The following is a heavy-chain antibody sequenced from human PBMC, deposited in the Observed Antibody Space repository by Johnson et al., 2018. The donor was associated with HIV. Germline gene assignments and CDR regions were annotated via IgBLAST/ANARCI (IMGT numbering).Heavy chain of an antibody. CDR3: ARDGWGSRGWDDAFDI. V-gene: IGHV3-48*03. CDR1: GFTFSSYE. J-gene: IGHJ3*02. D-gene: IGHD6-19*01. CDR2: ISSSGSTI. Sequence: VQLVESGGGLVQPGGSLRLSCAASGFTFSSYEMNWVRQAPGKGLEWVSYISSSGSTIYYADSVKGRFTISRDNSKNTLYLQMNSLRAEDTAVYYCARDGWGSRGWDDAFDIWGQGTMVTVSS.